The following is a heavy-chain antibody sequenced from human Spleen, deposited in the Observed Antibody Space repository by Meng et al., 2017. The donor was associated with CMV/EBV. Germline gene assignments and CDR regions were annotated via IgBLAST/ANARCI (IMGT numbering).Heavy chain of an antibody. D-gene: IGHD2-2*02. CDR3: ARGPDCSSTSCYTGYVDY. V-gene: IGHV1-69*05. Sequence: TFSSYAISWVRQAPGQGLEWMGGIIPIFGTANYAQKFQGRVTITTVESTSTASMELSSLRSEDTAVYYCARGPDCSSTSCYTGYVDYWGQGTLVTVSS. CDR2: IIPIFGTA. CDR1: TFSSYA. J-gene: IGHJ4*02.